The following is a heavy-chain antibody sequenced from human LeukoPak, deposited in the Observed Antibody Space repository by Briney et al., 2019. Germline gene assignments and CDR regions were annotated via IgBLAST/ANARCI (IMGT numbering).Heavy chain of an antibody. CDR3: ARLHNFWSGKPPPAY. CDR2: ISRSGSDK. J-gene: IGHJ4*02. D-gene: IGHD3-3*01. V-gene: IGHV3-11*01. CDR1: GFSFRDYY. Sequence: GGSLRPSCAASGFSFRDYYMSWIRQAPGKGLEWVSDISRSGSDKDHAASVEGRFTISRDNAQNSLYLQMNSLRDEDTAMYYCARLHNFWSGKPPPAYWGQGTLVTVSA.